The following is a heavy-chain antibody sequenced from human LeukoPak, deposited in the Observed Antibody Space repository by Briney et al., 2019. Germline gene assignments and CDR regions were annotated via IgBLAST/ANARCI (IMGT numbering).Heavy chain of an antibody. D-gene: IGHD3-22*01. Sequence: GGSLRLSCAASGFTFSSYWMSSVRQAPGKGLEWVANIKQDGSEKYSVDSVKGRFTISRDNAKNSLYLQMNSLRAEDTAVYYCARARRRSMIVVVITAYYFDYWGQGTLVTVSS. V-gene: IGHV3-7*01. CDR2: IKQDGSEK. CDR1: GFTFSSYW. CDR3: ARARRRSMIVVVITAYYFDY. J-gene: IGHJ4*02.